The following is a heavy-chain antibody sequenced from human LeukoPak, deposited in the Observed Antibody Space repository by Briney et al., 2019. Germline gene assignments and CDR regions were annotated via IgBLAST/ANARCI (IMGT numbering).Heavy chain of an antibody. CDR1: GGSISSSSYY. V-gene: IGHV4-39*01. D-gene: IGHD6-6*01. J-gene: IGHJ4*02. CDR3: ARHSQCSSDY. CDR2: IYYSGST. Sequence: PSETLSLTCTVSGGSISSSSYYWGWIRQPPGKGLEWIGSIYYSGSTYYNPSLKSRVTISVDTSKNQFSLKLSSVTAADTAVYYCARHSQCSSDYWGQGTLVTVSS.